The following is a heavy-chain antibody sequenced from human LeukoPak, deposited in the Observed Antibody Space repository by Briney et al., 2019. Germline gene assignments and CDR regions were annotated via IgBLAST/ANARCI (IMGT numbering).Heavy chain of an antibody. CDR1: GFTSSTYL. D-gene: IGHD2-2*01. V-gene: IGHV3-7*01. J-gene: IGHJ3*02. Sequence: GGSLRLSPAPSGFTSSTYLMTWVGQAPSKGREWVAKMKLYGREKYYVDALKGRFTISRDNAHNSLYLQMTSLRAEDTAVYYCARDPCSSSSSYWDAFDIWGEGTMVTVSS. CDR2: MKLYGREK. CDR3: ARDPCSSSSSYWDAFDI.